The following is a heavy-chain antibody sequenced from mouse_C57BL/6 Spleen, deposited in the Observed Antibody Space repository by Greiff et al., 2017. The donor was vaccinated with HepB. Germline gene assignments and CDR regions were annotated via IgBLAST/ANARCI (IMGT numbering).Heavy chain of an antibody. CDR2: IRSKSNNYAT. CDR1: GFSFNTYA. D-gene: IGHD2-4*01. Sequence: GGGLVQPKGSLTLSCAASGFSFNTYAMNWVRQAPGKGLEWVARIRSKSNNYATYYADSVKDRFTISRDDSESMLYLQMNNLKTEDTAMYYCVRGGDYAAMDYWGQGTSVTVSS. CDR3: VRGGDYAAMDY. V-gene: IGHV10-1*01. J-gene: IGHJ4*01.